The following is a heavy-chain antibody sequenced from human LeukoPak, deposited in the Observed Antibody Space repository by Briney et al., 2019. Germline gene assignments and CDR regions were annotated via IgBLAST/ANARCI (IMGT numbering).Heavy chain of an antibody. V-gene: IGHV3-9*01. CDR2: ISWNSGNI. CDR3: AKERYSYGTGLEVDY. Sequence: PGRSLRLSCAASRFTFDDYAMHWVRQAPGKGLEWVSGISWNSGNIGYADSVKGRFTISRDNAKNSLYLQMNSLRAEDTALYYCAKERYSYGTGLEVDYWGQGTLVTVSS. CDR1: RFTFDDYA. D-gene: IGHD5-18*01. J-gene: IGHJ4*02.